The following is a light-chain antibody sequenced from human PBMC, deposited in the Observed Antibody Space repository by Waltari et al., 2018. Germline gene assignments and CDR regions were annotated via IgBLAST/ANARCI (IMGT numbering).Light chain of an antibody. CDR2: GAY. Sequence: EIVLTQSPSTLSLSAGDTATLPCRASQSLSVAYLAWYQHRSGQAPRLPIYGAYYRATGIPDRFSGSGSRTDFTLTITRLEPDDFAVYYCQQYDTSPGTFGQGTNLEI. CDR1: QSLSVAY. CDR3: QQYDTSPGT. J-gene: IGKJ2*01. V-gene: IGKV3-20*01.